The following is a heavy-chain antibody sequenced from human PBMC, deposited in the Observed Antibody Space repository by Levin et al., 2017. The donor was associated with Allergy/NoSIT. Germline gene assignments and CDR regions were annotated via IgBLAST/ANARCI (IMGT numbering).Heavy chain of an antibody. CDR2: IYSGGST. CDR1: GFSVSSNY. V-gene: IGHV3-53*01. CDR3: ARASNWNYDY. J-gene: IGHJ4*02. Sequence: LSLTCAASGFSVSSNYMSWVRQAPGKGLEWVSVIYSGGSTYYADSVKGRFTISRDTSKNTLNLQMNSLRAEDTAVYYCARASNWNYDYWGQGTLVTVSS. D-gene: IGHD1-7*01.